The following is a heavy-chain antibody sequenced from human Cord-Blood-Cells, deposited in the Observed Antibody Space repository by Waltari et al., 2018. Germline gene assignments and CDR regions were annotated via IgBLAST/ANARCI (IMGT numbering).Heavy chain of an antibody. Sequence: QVQLVESGGGVVQPGGSLRLSCAASGFTFSSYGMHWVRQAPGKGLEGVAFKRYDGSNKYYADSVKGRFTISRDNSKNTLYLQMNSLRAEDTAVYYCAKGTLRFLEFDYWGQGTLVTVSS. V-gene: IGHV3-30*02. CDR2: KRYDGSNK. D-gene: IGHD3-3*01. J-gene: IGHJ4*02. CDR3: AKGTLRFLEFDY. CDR1: GFTFSSYG.